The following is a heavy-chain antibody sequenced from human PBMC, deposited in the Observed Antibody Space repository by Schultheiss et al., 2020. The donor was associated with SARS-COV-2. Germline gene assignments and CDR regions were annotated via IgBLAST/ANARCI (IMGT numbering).Heavy chain of an antibody. CDR1: GFTFSNYA. Sequence: GGSLRLSCVASGFTFSNYAMHWVRQAPGKGLEWVSYISSSSSYIYYADSVKGRFTISRDNSKNTLYLQMNSLRAEDTAVYYCARGGDVSPYYYYYGMDVWGQGTTVTVSS. CDR2: ISSSSSYI. J-gene: IGHJ6*02. D-gene: IGHD2-21*02. CDR3: ARGGDVSPYYYYYGMDV. V-gene: IGHV3-21*05.